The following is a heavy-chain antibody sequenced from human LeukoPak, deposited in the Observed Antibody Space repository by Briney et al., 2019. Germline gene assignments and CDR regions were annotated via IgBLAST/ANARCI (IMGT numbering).Heavy chain of an antibody. CDR3: ARSYSSGWKIFDY. Sequence: SETLSLTCAVYGGSFSGYYWSWIRQPPGKGPEWIGEINHSGSTHYNPSLTSRVTISVDTSKNQFSLKLSSVTAADTAVYYCARSYSSGWKIFDYWGQGTLVTVPS. CDR2: INHSGST. CDR1: GGSFSGYY. D-gene: IGHD6-19*01. V-gene: IGHV4-34*01. J-gene: IGHJ4*02.